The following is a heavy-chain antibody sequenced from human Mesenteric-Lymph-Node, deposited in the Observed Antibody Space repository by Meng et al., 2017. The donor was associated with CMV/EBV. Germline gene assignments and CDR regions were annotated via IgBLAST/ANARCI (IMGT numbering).Heavy chain of an antibody. CDR3: ARVGGGHYGSGTVRTVDP. Sequence: ESLKISCTVSGGSVSSGSYYWSWIRQPPGKGLEWIGYIYYSGSTNYNPSLKSRVTISVDTSKNQFSLKLSSVTAADTAVYYCARVGGGHYGSGTVRTVDPWGQGTLVTVSS. D-gene: IGHD3-10*01. CDR1: GGSVSSGSYY. CDR2: IYYSGST. J-gene: IGHJ5*02. V-gene: IGHV4-61*01.